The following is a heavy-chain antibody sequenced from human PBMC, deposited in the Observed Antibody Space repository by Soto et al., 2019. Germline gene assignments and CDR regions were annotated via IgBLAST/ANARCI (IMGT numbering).Heavy chain of an antibody. CDR2: ISSSSSYI. V-gene: IGHV3-21*01. Sequence: GGSLRLSCAASGFTFSSYSMNWVRQAPGKGLEWVSSISSSSSYIYYADSVKGRFTISRDNAKNSLYLQMNSLRAEDTAVYYCARSGWELPGPCDYWGQGTLVTVSS. D-gene: IGHD1-26*01. J-gene: IGHJ4*02. CDR1: GFTFSSYS. CDR3: ARSGWELPGPCDY.